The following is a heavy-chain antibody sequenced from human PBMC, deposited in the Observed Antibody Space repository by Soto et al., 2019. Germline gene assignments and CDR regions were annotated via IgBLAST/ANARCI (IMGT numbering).Heavy chain of an antibody. V-gene: IGHV3-9*01. Sequence: GGSLRLSCAASGFTFDDYAMHWVRQAPGKGLEWVSGISWNSGSIGYADSVKGRFTISRDNAKNSLYLQMNSLRAEDTALYYCAKGSVVVTDRVDYWGQGTLVTVSS. CDR1: GFTFDDYA. CDR3: AKGSVVVTDRVDY. J-gene: IGHJ4*02. CDR2: ISWNSGSI. D-gene: IGHD2-21*02.